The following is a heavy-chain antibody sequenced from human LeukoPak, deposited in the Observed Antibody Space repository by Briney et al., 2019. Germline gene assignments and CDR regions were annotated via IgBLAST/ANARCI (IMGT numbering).Heavy chain of an antibody. J-gene: IGHJ4*02. CDR2: IIPHLAIA. Sequence: PVKVSCKASGGTFSSYAISWVRQAPGQGLEWMGRIIPHLAIADYAQKFQGRVTITADKSTSTAYMEVSSLRSEDTAVYYCASGSRIRYFAWPHTTGDYWGQGTLVTVSS. CDR3: ASGSRIRYFAWPHTTGDY. CDR1: GGTFSSYA. V-gene: IGHV1-69*04. D-gene: IGHD3-9*01.